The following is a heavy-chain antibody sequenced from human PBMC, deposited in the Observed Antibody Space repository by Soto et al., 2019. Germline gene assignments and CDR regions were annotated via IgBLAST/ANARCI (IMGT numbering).Heavy chain of an antibody. CDR2: IIPIFGTP. Sequence: QVQLVQSGAEVKKPGSSVKVSCKTSGVTFSTFAISWVRQAPGQGLEWMGGIIPIFGTPNYPQTFQGRVTITADDSTSTAYMELSSLRSEDTAVYYCSSGGTFNYAFDMWGQGTMVTVSS. CDR3: SSGGTFNYAFDM. D-gene: IGHD2-15*01. J-gene: IGHJ3*02. CDR1: GVTFSTFA. V-gene: IGHV1-69*12.